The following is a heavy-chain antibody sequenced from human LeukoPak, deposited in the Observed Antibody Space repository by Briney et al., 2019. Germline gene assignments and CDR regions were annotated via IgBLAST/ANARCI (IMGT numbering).Heavy chain of an antibody. J-gene: IGHJ1*01. CDR3: AKESGIRSYGAYFPH. CDR1: GSTFSSHG. Sequence: GGSLRLSCAASGSTFSSHGMQWVRQAPGKGLEWVAVISYDGGTKYYADSVKGRFTISRDNSKSTLFLQMNSLRAEDTAVYYCAKESGIRSYGAYFPHWGQGTLVTVSS. D-gene: IGHD4-17*01. CDR2: ISYDGGTK. V-gene: IGHV3-30*18.